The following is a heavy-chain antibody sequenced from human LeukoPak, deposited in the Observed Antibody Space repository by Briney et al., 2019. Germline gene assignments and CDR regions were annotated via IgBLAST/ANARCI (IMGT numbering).Heavy chain of an antibody. D-gene: IGHD5-18*01. CDR3: AXXLXXTAVLRDGYYHYYMDV. J-gene: IGHJ6*03. Sequence: SVKVSCKASGGTFSSYAISWVRQAPGQGLEWMGGIIPIFGTANYAQKFQGRVTITADESTSTAYMELSSLRSEDTAVYYCAXXLXXTAVLRDGYYHYYMDVWGKGTTVTVSS. CDR1: GGTFSSYA. V-gene: IGHV1-69*13. CDR2: IIPIFGTA.